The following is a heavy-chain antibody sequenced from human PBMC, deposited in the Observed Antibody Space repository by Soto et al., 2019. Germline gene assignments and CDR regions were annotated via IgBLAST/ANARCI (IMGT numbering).Heavy chain of an antibody. Sequence: SQTLSLTCAISGDSVSSNSAAWNWIRQSPSRGLEWLGRTYYRSKWYNDYAVSVKSRITINPDTSKNQFSLQLNSVTPEDTAVYYCARGAGYSSSWYLYYFEYWGQGTLVTVSS. CDR3: ARGAGYSSSWYLYYFEY. D-gene: IGHD6-13*01. V-gene: IGHV6-1*01. J-gene: IGHJ4*02. CDR1: GDSVSSNSAA. CDR2: TYYRSKWYN.